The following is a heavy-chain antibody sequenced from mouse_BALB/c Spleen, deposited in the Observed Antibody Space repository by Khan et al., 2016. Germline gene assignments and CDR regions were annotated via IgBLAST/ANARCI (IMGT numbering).Heavy chain of an antibody. CDR1: GYTFTDYY. D-gene: IGHD2-2*01. CDR2: IYPGSGNT. Sequence: QVQLKQSGAELARPGASVKLSCKASGYTFTDYYINWVKQRTGQGLEWIGEIYPGSGNTYYNEKFKGKATLTADKSSSTAYMQLSSLTSEDSAFYFCARSVYYGSYFDYWGQGTTLTVSS. J-gene: IGHJ2*01. V-gene: IGHV1-77*01. CDR3: ARSVYYGSYFDY.